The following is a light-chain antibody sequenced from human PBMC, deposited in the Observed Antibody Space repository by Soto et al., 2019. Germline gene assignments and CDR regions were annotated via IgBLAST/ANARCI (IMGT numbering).Light chain of an antibody. Sequence: QSALTQPPSVPGAPGQRVTISCTGSSSNIGALYDVNWYQQLPGTAPKLLIYDNNNRPSGVPDRFSGSKSGTSASLAITGLQAEDEADYYCQSYDNSLSGHVVFGGGTKLTVL. J-gene: IGLJ2*01. CDR1: SSNIGALYD. V-gene: IGLV1-40*01. CDR2: DNN. CDR3: QSYDNSLSGHVV.